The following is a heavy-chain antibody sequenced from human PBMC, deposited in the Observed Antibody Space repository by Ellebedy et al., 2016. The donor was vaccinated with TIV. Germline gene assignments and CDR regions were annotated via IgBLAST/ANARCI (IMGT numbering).Heavy chain of an antibody. J-gene: IGHJ4*02. CDR3: ARVGYSSSWYGAYFDY. D-gene: IGHD6-13*01. V-gene: IGHV1-18*01. CDR2: ISAYNGNT. CDR1: GYTFTSYD. Sequence: ASVKVSCKASGYTFTSYDINWVRQATGQGLEWMGWISAYNGNTNYAQKLQGRVTMTTDTSTSTAYMELRSLRSDDTAVYYCARVGYSSSWYGAYFDYWGQGTLVTVSS.